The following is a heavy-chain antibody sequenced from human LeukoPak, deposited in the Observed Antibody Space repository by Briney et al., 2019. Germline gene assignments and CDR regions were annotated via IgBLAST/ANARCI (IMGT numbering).Heavy chain of an antibody. D-gene: IGHD6-13*01. CDR3: ARHSDSSSPGFFGY. J-gene: IGHJ4*02. V-gene: IGHV4-34*01. Sequence: SETLSLTCSVSGDSATSYYYSWIRQPPGKGLEWIGEINHSGSTNYNPSLKSRVTISVDTSKNQFSLKLSSVTAADTAVYYCARHSDSSSPGFFGYWGQGTLVTVSS. CDR1: GDSATSYY. CDR2: INHSGST.